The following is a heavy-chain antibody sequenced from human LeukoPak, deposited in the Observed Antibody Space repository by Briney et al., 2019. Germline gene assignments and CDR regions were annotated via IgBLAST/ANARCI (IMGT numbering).Heavy chain of an antibody. D-gene: IGHD3-22*01. CDR1: GFNFNYYG. J-gene: IGHJ3*02. CDR2: IRYDGSNK. CDR3: ARDLGITMIVVVSSAFDI. V-gene: IGHV3-30*02. Sequence: GGSLRLSCAASGFNFNYYGMHWVRQAPGKGLEWVAFIRYDGSNKYYADSVKGRFTISRDNAKNSLYLQMNSLRAEDTAVYYCARDLGITMIVVVSSAFDIWGQGTMVTVSS.